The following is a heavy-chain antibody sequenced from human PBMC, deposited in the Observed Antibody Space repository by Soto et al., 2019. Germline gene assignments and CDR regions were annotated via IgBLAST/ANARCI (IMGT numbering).Heavy chain of an antibody. CDR1: GGSFSAYY. V-gene: IGHV4-34*12. CDR3: ARRVPAAPNWFDP. D-gene: IGHD2-2*01. J-gene: IGHJ5*02. CDR2: IIHSEST. Sequence: SETLSLTCAVYGGSFSAYYWSWVRQPPGKGLEWIGEIIHSESTKYNPSLKSRVTMSVDKSKNLFSLRLSSVTAADSALYYCARRVPAAPNWFDPWGQGTLVTVSS.